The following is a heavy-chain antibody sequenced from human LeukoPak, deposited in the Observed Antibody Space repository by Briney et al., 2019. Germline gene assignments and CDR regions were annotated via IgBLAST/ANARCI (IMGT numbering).Heavy chain of an antibody. D-gene: IGHD3-22*01. CDR1: GFTFSSYG. CDR2: ISYDGSNK. Sequence: GGSLRLSCAASGFTFSSYGMHWVRQAPGKGLEWVAVISYDGSNKYYADSVKGRFTISRDNAKNTLYLQMNSLRAEDTAVYYCARGSYYDSSGPGGYWGQGTLVIVSS. J-gene: IGHJ4*02. CDR3: ARGSYYDSSGPGGY. V-gene: IGHV3-30*03.